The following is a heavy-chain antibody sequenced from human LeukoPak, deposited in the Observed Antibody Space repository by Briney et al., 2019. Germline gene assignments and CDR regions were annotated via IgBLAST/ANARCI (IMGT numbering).Heavy chain of an antibody. CDR1: GYTFTSYY. Sequence: SVKVSCKASGYTFTSYYMHWVRQAPGQGLEWMGGIIPIFGTANYAQKFQGRVTITADESTSTAYMELSSLRSEDTAVYYCARGAYDILTGYYKCLHYWGQGTLVTVSS. CDR3: ARGAYDILTGYYKCLHY. D-gene: IGHD3-9*01. CDR2: IIPIFGTA. J-gene: IGHJ4*02. V-gene: IGHV1-69*13.